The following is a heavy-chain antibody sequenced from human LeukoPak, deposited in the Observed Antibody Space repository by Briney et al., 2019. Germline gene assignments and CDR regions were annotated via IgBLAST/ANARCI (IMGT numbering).Heavy chain of an antibody. CDR1: GGTFSSYA. Sequence: SVKVSCKASGGTFSSYAISWVRQAPGQGPEWMGGIIPIFGTANYAQKFQGRVTITTDESTSTAYMELSSLRSEDTAVYYCARAVPGYCSSTSRPIDYYYMDVWGKGTTVTVSS. CDR3: ARAVPGYCSSTSRPIDYYYMDV. V-gene: IGHV1-69*05. CDR2: IIPIFGTA. D-gene: IGHD2-2*01. J-gene: IGHJ6*03.